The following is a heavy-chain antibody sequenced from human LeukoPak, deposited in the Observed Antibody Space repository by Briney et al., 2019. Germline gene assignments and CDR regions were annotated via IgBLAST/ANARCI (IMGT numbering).Heavy chain of an antibody. J-gene: IGHJ4*02. Sequence: ASVKVSCKASGYTFTSHGISWVRQAPGQGLEWMGWISIYKGDIKYSQKVQGRVTMTRDTSTSTAYMELRSLRSDDTAVYYCATVRAVAGTQDCWGQGTLVTVSS. CDR1: GYTFTSHG. D-gene: IGHD6-19*01. CDR3: ATVRAVAGTQDC. V-gene: IGHV1-18*01. CDR2: ISIYKGDI.